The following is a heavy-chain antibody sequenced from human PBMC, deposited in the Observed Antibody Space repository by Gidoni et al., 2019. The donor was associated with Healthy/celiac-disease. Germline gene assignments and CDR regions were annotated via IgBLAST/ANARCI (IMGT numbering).Heavy chain of an antibody. CDR1: GFTFDDYA. CDR2: ISWNSCSI. Sequence: EVQLVESGGGLVKPGRSLRLSCAAAGFTFDDYAMHWVRQAPGKGLEWVSGISWNSCSICYADSVKGRFTISRDNAKNSLYLQMNSLRAEDTALYYCAKDLSAGALDYWGQGTLVTVSS. V-gene: IGHV3-9*01. CDR3: AKDLSAGALDY. D-gene: IGHD3-10*01. J-gene: IGHJ4*02.